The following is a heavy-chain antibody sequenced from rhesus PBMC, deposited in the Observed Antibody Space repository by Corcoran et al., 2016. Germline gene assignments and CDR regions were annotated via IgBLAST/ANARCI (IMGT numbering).Heavy chain of an antibody. J-gene: IGHJ5-1*01. CDR2: INGYRGST. CDR3: ASPVRYRFDV. CDR1: GGSFRSYW. V-gene: IGHV4-80*01. Sequence: QVQLQESGPGLVKPSETLFLTCAVYGGSFRSYWWNWIRQSPGKGLEWIGEINGYRGSTNYHPSLHIRVTISQDVSRNQFSLKLTSVTAADTAVYYCASPVRYRFDVWGPGVLVSVSS.